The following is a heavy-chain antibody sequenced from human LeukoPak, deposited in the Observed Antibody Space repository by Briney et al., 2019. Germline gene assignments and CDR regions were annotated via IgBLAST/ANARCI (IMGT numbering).Heavy chain of an antibody. CDR1: GFTFRSHA. D-gene: IGHD1-26*01. J-gene: IGHJ3*02. V-gene: IGHV3-30-3*01. CDR3: ARDRGSGSYEDAFDI. CDR2: ISYDGSNK. Sequence: GGSLRLSCAASGFTFRSHAMHWVRQAPGKGLEWVAVISYDGSNKYYADSVKGRFTISRDNSKNTLYLQMNSLRTEDTAVYYCARDRGSGSYEDAFDIWGQGTMVTASS.